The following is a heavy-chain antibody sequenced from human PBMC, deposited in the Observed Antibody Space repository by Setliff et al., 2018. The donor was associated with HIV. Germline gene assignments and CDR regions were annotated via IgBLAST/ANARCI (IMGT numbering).Heavy chain of an antibody. CDR1: GGSTSSSSYY. CDR3: ARAPGGAAAASYYYYYMDV. D-gene: IGHD6-13*01. Sequence: SETLSLTCSVSGGSTSSSSYYWAWVRQPPGKGPEWIGSVYYSGSTHYNPSLKSRVTISVDTSKNQFSLKLSSVTAADTAVYYCARAPGGAAAASYYYYYMDVWGKGTTVTVSS. CDR2: VYYSGST. J-gene: IGHJ6*03. V-gene: IGHV4-39*01.